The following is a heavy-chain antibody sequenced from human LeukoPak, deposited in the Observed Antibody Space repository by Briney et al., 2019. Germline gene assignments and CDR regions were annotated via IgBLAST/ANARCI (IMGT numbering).Heavy chain of an antibody. D-gene: IGHD5-18*01. V-gene: IGHV1-2*02. CDR1: GFTFTGYY. CDR3: AREPSWAMVTDY. Sequence: GASVKVSCKASGFTFTGYYMHWVRQAPGQGLEWMGWINPNSGGTNYAQKFQGRVTMTRDTSVSTAYMELRRLRSDDTAVYYCAREPSWAMVTDYWGQGTLVTVSS. J-gene: IGHJ4*02. CDR2: INPNSGGT.